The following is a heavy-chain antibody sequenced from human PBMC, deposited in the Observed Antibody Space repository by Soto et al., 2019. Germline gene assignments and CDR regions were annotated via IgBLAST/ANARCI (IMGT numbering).Heavy chain of an antibody. D-gene: IGHD3-9*01. Sequence: VWNRQTPGKGLEWIGTIYYSGNTHYRPYLQSRVSISLDMSKNQFSLRLNSMTAADAVEYYCARVYFDPRNGVSSCHCAFETWGQRTTVTVSS. V-gene: IGHV4-39*02. J-gene: IGHJ3*02. CDR3: ARVYFDPRNGVSSCHCAFET. CDR2: IYYSGNT.